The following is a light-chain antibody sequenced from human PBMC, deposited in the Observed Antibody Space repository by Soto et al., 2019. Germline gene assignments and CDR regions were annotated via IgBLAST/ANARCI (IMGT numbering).Light chain of an antibody. CDR3: QQYYSTPQT. CDR1: QSVLYSSNNKNY. Sequence: DIVMTQSPDSLAVSLGERATINCKSGQSVLYSSNNKNYLAWYQQKPGQPPKLLIYWASTRESGVPDRFSGSGSGTDFTLTISSLQAEDVAVYYGQQYYSTPQTFGQGTKLESK. V-gene: IGKV4-1*01. J-gene: IGKJ2*01. CDR2: WAS.